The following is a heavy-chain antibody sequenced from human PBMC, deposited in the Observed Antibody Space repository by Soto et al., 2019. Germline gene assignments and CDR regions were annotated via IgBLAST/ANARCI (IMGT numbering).Heavy chain of an antibody. CDR3: AKNQGVELVPLATVDWFDP. D-gene: IGHD1-26*01. J-gene: IGHJ5*02. Sequence: GSLRLSCAASGFIFENFGMSWVRQAPGKGLEWISSISGSGFKKYYADSVKGRFTISRDNSKSTVYLELNNLSAEDTAVYHCAKNQGVELVPLATVDWFDPWGQGAVVTVSS. V-gene: IGHV3-23*01. CDR1: GFIFENFG. CDR2: ISGSGFKK.